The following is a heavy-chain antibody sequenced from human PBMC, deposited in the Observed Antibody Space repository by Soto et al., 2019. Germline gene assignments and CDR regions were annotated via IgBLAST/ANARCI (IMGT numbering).Heavy chain of an antibody. Sequence: NASETLSLTCGVSGDSITTYKWWTWVRQTPGKGLEWIGEIYDSGNTRYNPSLKSRVTISKDTSKNELSLKLNSVTVADTAVYYCATCQLGEYYYAMDIWGQGTTVTVSS. CDR1: GDSITTYKW. V-gene: IGHV4-4*02. CDR3: ATCQLGEYYYAMDI. J-gene: IGHJ6*02. D-gene: IGHD7-27*01. CDR2: IYDSGNT.